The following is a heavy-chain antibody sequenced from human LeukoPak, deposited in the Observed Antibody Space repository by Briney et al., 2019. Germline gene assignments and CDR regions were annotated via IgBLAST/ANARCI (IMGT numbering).Heavy chain of an antibody. Sequence: SETLSLTCTVSGGSMSSYYWSWIRQSPGKGLEWIGYIYYSGSTNYNPSLKSRVTISVDTSKNQFSLKLSSVTAVDTALYYCAKDIRATSVAGTSGFDYWGQGTLVTVSS. D-gene: IGHD6-19*01. V-gene: IGHV4-59*01. CDR3: AKDIRATSVAGTSGFDY. CDR1: GGSMSSYY. J-gene: IGHJ4*02. CDR2: IYYSGST.